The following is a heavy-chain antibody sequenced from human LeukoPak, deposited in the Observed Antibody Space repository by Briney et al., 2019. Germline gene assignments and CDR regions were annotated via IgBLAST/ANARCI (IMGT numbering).Heavy chain of an antibody. CDR3: ARDSYYYDSSGPPFDY. CDR2: IYTSGST. V-gene: IGHV4-61*02. J-gene: IGHJ4*02. CDR1: GGSISSSSYY. Sequence: SETLSLTCTVSGGSISSSSYYWSWIRQPAGKGLEWIGRIYTSGSTIYNPSLKSRVTMSVDTSKNQFSLRLSSVTAADTAVYYCARDSYYYDSSGPPFDYWGQGTLVTVSS. D-gene: IGHD3-22*01.